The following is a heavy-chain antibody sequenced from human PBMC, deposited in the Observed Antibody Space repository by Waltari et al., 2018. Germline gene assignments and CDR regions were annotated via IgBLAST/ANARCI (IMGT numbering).Heavy chain of an antibody. Sequence: QVQLVQSGAEVKKPGASVKVSCKASGYTFTSYYMHWVRQAPGQGLEWMGIINPSGGSTSYAQKFQGRVTMTRDTSTSTVYMELSSLRSEDTAVYYCASFTVTRGFDYWGQGTLVTVSS. D-gene: IGHD4-17*01. V-gene: IGHV1-46*01. CDR2: INPSGGST. CDR3: ASFTVTRGFDY. CDR1: GYTFTSYY. J-gene: IGHJ4*02.